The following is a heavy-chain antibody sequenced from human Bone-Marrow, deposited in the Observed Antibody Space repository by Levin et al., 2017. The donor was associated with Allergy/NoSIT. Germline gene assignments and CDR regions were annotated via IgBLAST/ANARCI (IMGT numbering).Heavy chain of an antibody. CDR1: GITFSNYG. CDR3: AKHDYGDLWYFDL. CDR2: ISYDGNDK. J-gene: IGHJ2*01. D-gene: IGHD4-17*01. Sequence: AGGSLRLSCAASGITFSNYGMHWVRQAPGQGLEWVTVISYDGNDKYYADSVKGRFIISRDNSKNTLYLQMRNLKDEDTAVYYCAKHDYGDLWYFDLWGRGTLVTVSS. V-gene: IGHV3-30*18.